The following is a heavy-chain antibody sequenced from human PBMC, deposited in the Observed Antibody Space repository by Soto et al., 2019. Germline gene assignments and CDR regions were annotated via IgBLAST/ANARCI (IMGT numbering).Heavy chain of an antibody. D-gene: IGHD6-19*01. Sequence: QVQLVQSEAEVKKPGSSVKVSCKADGNSFSNYAISWLRQAPGQGLEWVGGIISVLGTAKNAQKFQDRVTISVYKYTATAYMELSSLRSEDTAIYYCAKRPFVGQWPPNCFDRWGQGTLVTVSS. J-gene: IGHJ5*02. CDR3: AKRPFVGQWPPNCFDR. CDR2: IISVLGTA. CDR1: GNSFSNYA. V-gene: IGHV1-69*06.